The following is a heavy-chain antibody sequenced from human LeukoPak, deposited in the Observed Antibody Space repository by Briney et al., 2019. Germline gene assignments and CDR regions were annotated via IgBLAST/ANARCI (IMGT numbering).Heavy chain of an antibody. J-gene: IGHJ6*03. CDR3: ARVREEVIWDIAARPVTIKDYYYYMDV. CDR2: ISSSSNYI. Sequence: GGSLRLSCAASGFTFSTYSMNWVHQAPGKGLEWVSSISSSSNYIYYADSMKGRFTISRDNAKHSLYLQMNSLRAEDTAVYSCARVREEVIWDIAARPVTIKDYYYYMDVWGKGTTVTVSS. CDR1: GFTFSTYS. V-gene: IGHV3-21*01. D-gene: IGHD6-6*01.